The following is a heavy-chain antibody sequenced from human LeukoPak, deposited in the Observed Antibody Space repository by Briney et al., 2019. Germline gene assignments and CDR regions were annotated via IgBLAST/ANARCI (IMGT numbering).Heavy chain of an antibody. J-gene: IGHJ3*01. Sequence: ASVKVSCKASGYSFKNYGISWVRQAPGHGPEWMGWISPYLDNKKFAQKFQGRVTMTTDTSTSTAYMEVRSLRPDDTAVYYCARDRWSGSYYQGLDFWGQGTLLTVSS. CDR2: ISPYLDNK. D-gene: IGHD1-26*01. CDR1: GYSFKNYG. V-gene: IGHV1-18*04. CDR3: ARDRWSGSYYQGLDF.